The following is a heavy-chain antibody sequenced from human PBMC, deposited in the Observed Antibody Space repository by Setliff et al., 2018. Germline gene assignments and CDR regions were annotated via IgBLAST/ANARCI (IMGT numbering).Heavy chain of an antibody. Sequence: PSETLSLTCTVSGGSISSYYWSWIRQPPGKGLEWIGHIYYSGSTNYNPSLKSRVTISVETSKNQFSLKLSSVTAADTAVYYCARGRAGHSGHWGQGTLVTVSS. D-gene: IGHD6-19*01. J-gene: IGHJ4*02. V-gene: IGHV4-59*12. CDR2: IYYSGST. CDR3: ARGRAGHSGH. CDR1: GGSISSYY.